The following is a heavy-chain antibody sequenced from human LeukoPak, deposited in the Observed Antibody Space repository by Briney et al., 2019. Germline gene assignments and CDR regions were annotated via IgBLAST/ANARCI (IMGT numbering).Heavy chain of an antibody. V-gene: IGHV4-34*01. D-gene: IGHD6-13*01. CDR3: ARGSSTSGYSSSWYRELLDYYYYYGMDV. CDR2: INHSGST. J-gene: IGHJ6*02. CDR1: GGSFSGYY. Sequence: SETLSLTCAVYGGSFSGYYWSWIRQPPGKGLEWIGEINHSGSTNYNPSLKSRVTISVDTSKNQFSLNLSSVTAADTAVYYCARGSSTSGYSSSWYRELLDYYYYYGMDVWGQGTTVTVSS.